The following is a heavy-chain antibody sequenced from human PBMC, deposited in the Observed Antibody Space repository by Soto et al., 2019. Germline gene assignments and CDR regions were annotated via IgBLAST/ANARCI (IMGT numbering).Heavy chain of an antibody. V-gene: IGHV3-30*04. CDR1: GFTFSTYG. Sequence: GGSLRLSCEASGFTFSTYGMHSARQAPGKGLEWVAVMSFDGKSKYYADSVRGRFTISRDNSKNTLYLQMNSLRPEDTAIYYCARAFYYGSGLLDYWGQGTLVTVSS. CDR2: MSFDGKSK. CDR3: ARAFYYGSGLLDY. D-gene: IGHD3-10*01. J-gene: IGHJ4*02.